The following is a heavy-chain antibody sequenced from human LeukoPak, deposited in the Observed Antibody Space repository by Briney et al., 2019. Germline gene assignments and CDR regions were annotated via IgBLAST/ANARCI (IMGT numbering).Heavy chain of an antibody. J-gene: IGHJ4*02. V-gene: IGHV3-74*01. Sequence: RGSLRLSCAASGNYWMHWVRQAPGKGLVWVSHINSDGSWTSYADSVKGRFTISKDNAKNTVYLQMNSLRAEDTAVYYYVSFYETYWGRGTLVTVSS. CDR1: GNYW. CDR3: VSFYETY. D-gene: IGHD2/OR15-2a*01. CDR2: INSDGSWT.